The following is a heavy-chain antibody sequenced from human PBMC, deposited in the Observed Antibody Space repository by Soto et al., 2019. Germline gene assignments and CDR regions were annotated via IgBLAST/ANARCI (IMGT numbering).Heavy chain of an antibody. J-gene: IGHJ6*03. CDR1: GGTFSSYT. D-gene: IGHD6-6*01. CDR2: IIPILGIA. Sequence: QVQLVQSGAEVKKPGSSVKVSCTASGGTFSSYTISWVRQAPGQGLEWMGRIIPILGIANYAQKFQGRVTITADKSTSTAYMELSSLRSEDTAVYYCASSSSSRYYYYYMDVWGKGTTVTVSS. CDR3: ASSSSSRYYYYYMDV. V-gene: IGHV1-69*02.